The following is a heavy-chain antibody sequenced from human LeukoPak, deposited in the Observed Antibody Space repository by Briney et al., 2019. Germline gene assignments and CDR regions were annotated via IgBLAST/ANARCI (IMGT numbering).Heavy chain of an antibody. D-gene: IGHD4-23*01. CDR2: INHSGST. CDR3: ASHLGLRRWFFDY. J-gene: IGHJ4*02. V-gene: IGHV4-34*01. CDR1: GGSFSGYY. Sequence: PSETLSLTCAVYGGSFSGYYWSWIRQPPGKGLEWIGEINHSGSTNYNPSLKSRVTISVDTSKNQFSLKLSSVTAADTAVYYCASHLGLRRWFFDYWGQGAQVTVSS.